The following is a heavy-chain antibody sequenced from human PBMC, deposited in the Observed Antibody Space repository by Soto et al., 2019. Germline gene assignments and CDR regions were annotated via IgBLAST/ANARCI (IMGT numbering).Heavy chain of an antibody. CDR2: IFSNDEK. V-gene: IGHV2-26*01. CDR3: ARILFGRSVAGGYFYMDV. CDR1: GFSLSNGKVG. D-gene: IGHD6-19*01. J-gene: IGHJ6*03. Sequence: HVTLKESGPVLVKPTETLTLTCTVSGFSLSNGKVGVSWIRQPPGKALEWLAHIFSNDEKSYRTSLKSRLTISEDTSKNQVVLTMTNVDPVDTATYYYARILFGRSVAGGYFYMDVWGKGTTVTVSS.